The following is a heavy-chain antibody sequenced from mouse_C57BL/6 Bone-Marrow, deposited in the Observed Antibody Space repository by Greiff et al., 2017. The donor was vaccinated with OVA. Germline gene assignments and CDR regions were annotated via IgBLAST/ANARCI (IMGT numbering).Heavy chain of an antibody. CDR3: GRDGRAY. V-gene: IGHV5-4*01. J-gene: IGHJ3*01. Sequence: EVQRVESGGGLVKPGGSLKLSCAASGFTFSSYAMSWVRQTPEKRLEWVATISDGGSYTYYPDNVKGRFTISRDNAKNNLYLQMSHLKSEDTAMYYCGRDGRAYWGQGTLVTVSA. CDR2: ISDGGSYT. CDR1: GFTFSSYA.